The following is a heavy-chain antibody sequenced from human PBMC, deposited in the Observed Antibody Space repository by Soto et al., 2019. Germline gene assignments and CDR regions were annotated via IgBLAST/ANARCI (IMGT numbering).Heavy chain of an antibody. CDR1: GGSISSSSYY. CDR2: IYYSGST. V-gene: IGHV4-39*01. Sequence: ASETLSLTCTVSGGSISSSSYYWGWIRQPPGKGLEWIGSIYYSGSTYYNPSLKSRVTISVDTSKNQFSLKLSSVTAADTAVYYCARAVFGDFWSGYYTGYGTYYYYYGMDVWGQGTTVTVS. CDR3: ARAVFGDFWSGYYTGYGTYYYYYGMDV. J-gene: IGHJ6*02. D-gene: IGHD3-3*01.